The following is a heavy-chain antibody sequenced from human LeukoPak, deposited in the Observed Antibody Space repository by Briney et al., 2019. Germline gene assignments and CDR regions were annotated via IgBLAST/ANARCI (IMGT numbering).Heavy chain of an antibody. D-gene: IGHD6-19*01. CDR1: GFTFSSYG. V-gene: IGHV3-30*02. CDR2: IRYDGSNK. CDR3: AKEGSIAAAAPRVPYSSGWYPYYYYYYMDV. J-gene: IGHJ6*03. Sequence: PGGSLRLSCAASGFTFSSYGMHWVRQAPGKGLEWVAFIRYDGSNKYYADSVKGRFTISRDNAKNSLYLQMNSLRAEDTALYYCAKEGSIAAAAPRVPYSSGWYPYYYYYYMDVWGKGTTVTVSS.